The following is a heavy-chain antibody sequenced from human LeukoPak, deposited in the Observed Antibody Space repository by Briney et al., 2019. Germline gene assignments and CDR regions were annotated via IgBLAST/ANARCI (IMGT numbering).Heavy chain of an antibody. J-gene: IGHJ6*02. Sequence: SVKVSCKASGYTFTSYYMHWVRQAPGQGLEWMGIINPSGGSTSYAQKFQGRVTMTRDTSTSTVYMELSSLRSEDTAVYYCARDLHSGRNWGSGSLPPVRFFKKASYGMDVWGQGTTVTVSS. CDR2: INPSGGST. D-gene: IGHD3-10*01. CDR1: GYTFTSYY. V-gene: IGHV1-46*01. CDR3: ARDLHSGRNWGSGSLPPVRFFKKASYGMDV.